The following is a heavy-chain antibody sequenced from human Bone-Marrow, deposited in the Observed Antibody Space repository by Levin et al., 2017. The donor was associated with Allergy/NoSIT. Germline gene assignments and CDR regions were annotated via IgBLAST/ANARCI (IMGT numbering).Heavy chain of an antibody. J-gene: IGHJ4*02. CDR3: ARCPDILTAVAATRFEY. V-gene: IGHV1-69*13. CDR2: IIPLFGTT. CDR1: GGGFRSNS. Sequence: SVKVSCKASGGGFRSNSFAWVRQAPGHGLQWLGGIIPLFGTTNYAQTLQGRLTITADESSTTVFMEFTSLTSDDTAVYFCARCPDILTAVAATRFEYWGQGSLVSVSS. D-gene: IGHD6-19*01.